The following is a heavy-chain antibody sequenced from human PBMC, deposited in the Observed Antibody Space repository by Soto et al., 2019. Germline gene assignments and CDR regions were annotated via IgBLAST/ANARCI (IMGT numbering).Heavy chain of an antibody. D-gene: IGHD1-26*01. J-gene: IGHJ6*02. CDR3: ARRKGGSYYYYYGMDV. CDR2: INHSGST. Sequence: SETLSLTCGVCGGSFSGYYWSWIRQPPGKGLEWIGEINHSGSTNYNPSLKSRVTISVDTSKNQFSLKLSSVTAADTAVYYCARRKGGSYYYYYGMDVWGQGTTVTVS. V-gene: IGHV4-34*01. CDR1: GGSFSGYY.